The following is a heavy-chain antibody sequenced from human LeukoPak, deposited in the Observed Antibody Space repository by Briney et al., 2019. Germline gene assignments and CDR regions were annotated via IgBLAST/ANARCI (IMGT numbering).Heavy chain of an antibody. V-gene: IGHV4-39*01. Sequence: SETLSLTCTVCGGSISSSSYYWGWIRQPPGKGLEWIGSIYYSGSTYYNPSLKSRVTISVDTSKNQFSLKLSSVAAADTAVYYCARIIVGALDYWGQGTLVTVSS. CDR3: ARIIVGALDY. CDR1: GGSISSSSYY. CDR2: IYYSGST. D-gene: IGHD1-26*01. J-gene: IGHJ4*02.